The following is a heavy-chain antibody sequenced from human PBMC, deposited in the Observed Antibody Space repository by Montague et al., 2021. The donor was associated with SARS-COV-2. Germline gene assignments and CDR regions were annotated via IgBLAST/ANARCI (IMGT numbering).Heavy chain of an antibody. CDR3: ARGMIRGVTTPFDY. J-gene: IGHJ4*02. V-gene: IGHV4-39*02. Sequence: SETLSLTCTVSSGSIIGSGYYWGWIRQPPGKELEWIGNIYYSGTTYYNPSLQSRGTISVDTSKNHLSLSLSSVTAADTAVYFCARGMIRGVTTPFDYWGQGSQVTVSS. CDR2: IYYSGTT. CDR1: SGSIIGSGYY. D-gene: IGHD3-10*01.